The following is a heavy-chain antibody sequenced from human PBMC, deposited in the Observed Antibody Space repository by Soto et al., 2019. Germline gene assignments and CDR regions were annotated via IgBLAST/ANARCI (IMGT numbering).Heavy chain of an antibody. Sequence: EVQLVESGGGLVQPGGSLRLSCAAPGLTWRGAWMTWVRQAPGKGLEWVANIKEDGSERYYVHSVEGRFTVSRDNAKNSLYLQMDSLRAEDTAIYYCVRSYDFWGQGTQVTVSS. J-gene: IGHJ4*02. CDR1: GLTWRGAW. CDR3: VRSYDF. CDR2: IKEDGSER. V-gene: IGHV3-7*05.